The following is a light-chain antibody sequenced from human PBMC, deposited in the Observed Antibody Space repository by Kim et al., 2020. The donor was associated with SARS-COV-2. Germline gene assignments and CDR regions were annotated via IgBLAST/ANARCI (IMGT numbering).Light chain of an antibody. CDR2: NTN. CDR3: VLYMGGGNWV. CDR1: SGSVSTCYS. J-gene: IGLJ3*02. Sequence: GGSVTLTRGFNSGSVSTCYSPGWYQQIPGQAPRTLISNTNTRASGVPDRFSGSILGNKGALTITGAQADDEADYYCVLYMGGGNWVFGGGTQLTVL. V-gene: IGLV8-61*01.